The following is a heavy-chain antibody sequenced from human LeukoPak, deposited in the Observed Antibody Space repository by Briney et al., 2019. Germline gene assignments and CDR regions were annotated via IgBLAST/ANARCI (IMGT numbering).Heavy chain of an antibody. CDR3: ARTRVYYDSSGYPLGDGMDV. V-gene: IGHV1-69*04. CDR1: GGTFSSYA. D-gene: IGHD3-22*01. CDR2: IIPILGIA. Sequence: GSSVKVSCKASGGTFSSYAISWVRQAPGQGLEWMGRIIPILGIANYAQKFQGRVTITADKSTSTAYMELSSLRSEDTAVYYCARTRVYYDSSGYPLGDGMDVWGQGTTVTVSS. J-gene: IGHJ6*02.